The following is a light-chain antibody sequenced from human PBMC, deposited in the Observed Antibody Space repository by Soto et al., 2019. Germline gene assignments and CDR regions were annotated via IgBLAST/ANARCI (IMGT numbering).Light chain of an antibody. CDR2: AVS. CDR3: SSYTSSSTVV. CDR1: SSDVGGYDY. J-gene: IGLJ2*01. Sequence: QSALTQPASVSGSPGQSITISCTGTSSDVGGYDYVSWYQQHPGKAPKLMIYAVSNRPSGVSYRFSGSKSGNTASLIISGLQAEDEADYYCSSYTSSSTVVFGGGTKLTVL. V-gene: IGLV2-14*01.